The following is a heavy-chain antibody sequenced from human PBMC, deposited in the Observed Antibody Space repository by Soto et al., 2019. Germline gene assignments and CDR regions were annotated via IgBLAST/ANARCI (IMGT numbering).Heavy chain of an antibody. CDR1: GGSFSGYY. CDR2: INHSGST. D-gene: IGHD3-9*01. CDR3: ARGPTAILTGIDC. Sequence: QVQLQQWGAGLLKPSETLSLTCAVYGGSFSGYYWSWIRQPPGKGLEWIGEINHSGSTNYNPSLKSRVTISVDTSKNQFSLKLSSVTAADTAVYYCARGPTAILTGIDCWGQGTLVTVSS. J-gene: IGHJ4*02. V-gene: IGHV4-34*01.